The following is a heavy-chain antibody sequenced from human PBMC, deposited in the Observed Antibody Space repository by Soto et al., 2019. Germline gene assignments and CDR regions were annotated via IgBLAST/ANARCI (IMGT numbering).Heavy chain of an antibody. J-gene: IGHJ3*02. Sequence: PGESLKISCEGSGYSFTSYWINWVRQMPGKGLEWMGRIDPSDSYTNYSPSFQGHVTISADKSISTAYMQWSSLKASDTAMYYCARRRRDGYNYEAFDIWGQGTMVTVSS. D-gene: IGHD1-1*01. CDR3: ARRRRDGYNYEAFDI. CDR1: GYSFTSYW. V-gene: IGHV5-10-1*01. CDR2: IDPSDSYT.